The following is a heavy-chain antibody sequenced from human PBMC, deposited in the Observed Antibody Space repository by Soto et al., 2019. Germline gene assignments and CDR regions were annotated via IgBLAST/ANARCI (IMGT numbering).Heavy chain of an antibody. CDR1: GFTLSSYA. Sequence: QPGGSLRLSCAASGFTLSSYAMSWVRQAPGKGLEWVSAISGSGGSTYYADSVKGRFTISRDNSKNTLYLQMNSLRAEDTAVYYCAKVGRPSYYYDSSGYHDYWGQGTLVTVSS. CDR3: AKVGRPSYYYDSSGYHDY. D-gene: IGHD3-22*01. V-gene: IGHV3-23*01. CDR2: ISGSGGST. J-gene: IGHJ4*02.